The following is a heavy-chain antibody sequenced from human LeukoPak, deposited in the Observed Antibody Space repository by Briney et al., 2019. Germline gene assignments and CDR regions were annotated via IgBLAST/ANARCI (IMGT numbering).Heavy chain of an antibody. D-gene: IGHD3-22*01. CDR2: ISAYNGNT. CDR1: GYTFTSYG. V-gene: IGHV1-18*01. CDR3: ARLTNYYDSSGYYSWVDY. Sequence: ASVKVSCKASGYTFTSYGISWVRQAPGQGLEWMGWISAYNGNTNYAQKHQGRVTMTTDTSTSTAYMELRSLRSDDTAVYYCARLTNYYDSSGYYSWVDYWGQGTLVTVSS. J-gene: IGHJ4*02.